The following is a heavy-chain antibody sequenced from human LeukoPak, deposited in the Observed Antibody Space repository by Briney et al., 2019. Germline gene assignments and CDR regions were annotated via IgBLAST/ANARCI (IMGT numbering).Heavy chain of an antibody. CDR3: ARSAYYDFWSGYYSFDY. V-gene: IGHV1-69*05. J-gene: IGHJ4*02. CDR1: GGTFSSYA. D-gene: IGHD3-3*01. CDR2: IIPIFGTA. Sequence: ASVKVSCKASGGTFSSYAISWVRQAPGQGLEWMGGIIPIFGTANYAQKFQGRVTITTDESTSTAYMELSSLRSEDTAVYYCARSAYYDFWSGYYSFDYWSQGTLVTVSS.